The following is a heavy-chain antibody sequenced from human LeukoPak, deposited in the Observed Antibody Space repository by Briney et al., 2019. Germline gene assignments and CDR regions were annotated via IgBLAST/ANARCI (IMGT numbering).Heavy chain of an antibody. D-gene: IGHD3-16*01. Sequence: GGSLRLSCAASGFTFSSYEMNWVRQAPGKGLEWVSAISGSGGSTYYADSVKGRFTISRDNAKNSLYLQMNSLRAEDTAVYYCASRVRSHGAYDYWGQGTLVTVSS. J-gene: IGHJ4*02. CDR3: ASRVRSHGAYDY. CDR1: GFTFSSYE. CDR2: ISGSGGST. V-gene: IGHV3-48*03.